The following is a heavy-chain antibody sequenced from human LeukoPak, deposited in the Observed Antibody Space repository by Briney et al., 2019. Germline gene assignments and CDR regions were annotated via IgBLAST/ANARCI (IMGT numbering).Heavy chain of an antibody. CDR1: GFTFSSYA. CDR3: AKGPLYYYDSSGIDP. CDR2: ISGSGGST. D-gene: IGHD3-22*01. J-gene: IGHJ5*02. Sequence: GRSLRLSCAASGFTFSSYAMSWVRQAPGKGLEWVSAISGSGGSTYHADSVKGRFTISRDNSKNTLYLQMNSLRAEDTAVYYCAKGPLYYYDSSGIDPWGQGTLVTVSS. V-gene: IGHV3-23*01.